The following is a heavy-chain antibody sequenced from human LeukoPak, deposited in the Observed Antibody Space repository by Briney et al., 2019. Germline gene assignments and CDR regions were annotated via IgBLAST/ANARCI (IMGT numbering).Heavy chain of an antibody. CDR3: ARGGSLGY. V-gene: IGHV3-48*03. CDR1: GFTFSSYE. D-gene: IGHD6-19*01. J-gene: IGHJ4*02. CDR2: IISSGSAI. Sequence: GGSLSLSRAGSGFTFSSYEMNWVRQAPGKGLEWVSKIISSGSAIYYADSVKGRFTISRDNAKSTLYLQMNSLRAEDTAVYYCARGGSLGYWGQGTLVTVST.